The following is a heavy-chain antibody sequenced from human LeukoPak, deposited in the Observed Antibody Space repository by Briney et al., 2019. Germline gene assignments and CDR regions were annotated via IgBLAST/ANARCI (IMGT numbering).Heavy chain of an antibody. J-gene: IGHJ4*02. D-gene: IGHD1-26*01. CDR3: ARQESRGTYRLPYSFAY. V-gene: IGHV4-4*07. CDR2: IYTSGST. Sequence: PSETLSLTCTVSGGSISSYYWSWIRQPAGQGLEWIGRIYTSGSTNYNPSLKSRVTISVDTSKNQFSLKLSSVTAADTAVYYWARQESRGTYRLPYSFAYGGRGTRVTASS. CDR1: GGSISSYY.